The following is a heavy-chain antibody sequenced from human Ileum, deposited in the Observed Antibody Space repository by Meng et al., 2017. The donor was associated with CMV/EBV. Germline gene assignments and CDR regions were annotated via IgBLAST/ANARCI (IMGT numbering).Heavy chain of an antibody. V-gene: IGHV3-9*01. J-gene: IGHJ4*02. D-gene: IGHD1-26*01. CDR1: GFMFDALA. CDR2: IGWNAGAV. CDR3: IKDLSAWGAFFDH. Sequence: CAGYGFMFDALAVHWVGQDPGEVLEWVSGIGWNAGAVDYAVTVTGRVTISTDNVQNSLYLHLNSLRPYDTTLFSCIKDLSAWGAFFDHWGQGTLVTVSS.